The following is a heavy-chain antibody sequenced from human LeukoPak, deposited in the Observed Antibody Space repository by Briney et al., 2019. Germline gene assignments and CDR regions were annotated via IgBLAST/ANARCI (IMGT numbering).Heavy chain of an antibody. V-gene: IGHV4-38-2*01. J-gene: IGHJ3*02. D-gene: IGHD5-18*01. CDR1: GYSISSGYY. CDR2: IYHSGST. Sequence: SETLSLTCAVSGYSISSGYYWGWTRQPPGKGLEWIGRIYHSGSTYYNPSLKSRVTISVDTSKTQFSLKLSSVTAADTAVYYCARGNIQMEAFDIWGQGTMVTVSS. CDR3: ARGNIQMEAFDI.